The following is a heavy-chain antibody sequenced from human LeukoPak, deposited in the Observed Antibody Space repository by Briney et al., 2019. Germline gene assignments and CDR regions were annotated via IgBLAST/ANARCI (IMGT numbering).Heavy chain of an antibody. Sequence: SETLSLTCTVSGGSISSGSYSWSWIRQPAGKVLEWIGRIYTSGSTNYNPSLKSRVTISVDTSKNQFSLKLSSVTAADTAVYYCARDQNWNYVGWFDPWGQGTLVTVSS. D-gene: IGHD1-7*01. CDR1: GGSISSGSYS. J-gene: IGHJ5*02. CDR2: IYTSGST. V-gene: IGHV4-61*02. CDR3: ARDQNWNYVGWFDP.